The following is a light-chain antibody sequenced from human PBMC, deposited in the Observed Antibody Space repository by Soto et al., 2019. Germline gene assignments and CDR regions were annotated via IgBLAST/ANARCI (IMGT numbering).Light chain of an antibody. V-gene: IGKV3-15*01. CDR2: EAS. CDR1: QSVSRN. J-gene: IGKJ2*01. CDR3: QQYNNWPPRT. Sequence: EIVMTQSPATLSVSPGERATLSCRASQSVSRNLAWYQQRPGQAPRLLIYEASARATGIPARFSGSGSGTEFTLTISNLQSEDFAVYYCQQYNNWPPRTFGQGTKLEIK.